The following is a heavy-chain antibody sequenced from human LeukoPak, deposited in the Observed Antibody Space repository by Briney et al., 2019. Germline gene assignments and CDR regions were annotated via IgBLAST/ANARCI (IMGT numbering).Heavy chain of an antibody. CDR3: ARGIGVRYCSSTSCYTPYYYYGMDV. J-gene: IGHJ6*02. V-gene: IGHV4-61*02. D-gene: IGHD2-2*02. CDR1: GGSISSGSYY. CDR2: IYTSGST. Sequence: SETLSLTCTVSGGSISSGSYYWSWIRQPAGRGLEWIGRIYTSGSTNYNPSLKSRVTISVGTSKNQFSLKLSSVTAADTAVYYCARGIGVRYCSSTSCYTPYYYYGMDVWGQGTTVTVSS.